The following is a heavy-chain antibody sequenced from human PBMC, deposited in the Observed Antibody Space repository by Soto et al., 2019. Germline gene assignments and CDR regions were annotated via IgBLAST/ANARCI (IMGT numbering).Heavy chain of an antibody. J-gene: IGHJ6*02. CDR1: GYTFTSYG. V-gene: IGHV1-18*01. D-gene: IGHD5-18*01. Sequence: QVQLVQSGAEVKKPGASVKVSCKASGYTFTSYGISWVRQAPGQGLEWMGWISAYNGNTNYAQKLQGRVTMTTDTATRTAYMALRSLRCDDTAVYYCARGGVDTATGYYCDVAVWGQGTAVTVSS. CDR2: ISAYNGNT. CDR3: ARGGVDTATGYYCDVAV.